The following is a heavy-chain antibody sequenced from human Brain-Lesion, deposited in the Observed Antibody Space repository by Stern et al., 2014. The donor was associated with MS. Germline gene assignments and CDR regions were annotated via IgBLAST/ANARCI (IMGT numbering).Heavy chain of an antibody. D-gene: IGHD1-26*01. CDR3: ARHDSVPRPSQLYSARDRGPGYFDY. CDR1: VGSISSSTYY. V-gene: IGHV4-39*01. J-gene: IGHJ4*02. CDR2: IYYSGFT. Sequence: QLVESGPGLVKPSETLSLTCTVSVGSISSSTYYWAWIRQPPGKGLEWIGNIYYSGFTYYNPSLKSRVTISVDMSKNQFSLKLSSVTAADTAIYYCARHDSVPRPSQLYSARDRGPGYFDYWGQGTLVTVSS.